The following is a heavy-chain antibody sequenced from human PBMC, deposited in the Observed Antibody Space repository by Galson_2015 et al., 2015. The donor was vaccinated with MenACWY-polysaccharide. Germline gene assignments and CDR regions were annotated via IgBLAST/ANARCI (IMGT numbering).Heavy chain of an antibody. Sequence: SETLSLTCTVSAASISNYYWSWIRQPAGEGLEWIGRVYASGGTNSNPSLKSRPPMSVDTSKTQFSLRLSSVTAADPPGYYCAKVRGGQWPRYSMDVWGQGTTVTVSS. J-gene: IGHJ6*02. CDR3: AKVRGGQWPRYSMDV. CDR1: AASISNYY. D-gene: IGHD6-19*01. V-gene: IGHV4-4*07. CDR2: VYASGGT.